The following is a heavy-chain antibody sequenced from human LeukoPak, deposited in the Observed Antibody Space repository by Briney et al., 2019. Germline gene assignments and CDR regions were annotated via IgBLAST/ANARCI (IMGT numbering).Heavy chain of an antibody. D-gene: IGHD3-10*01. CDR2: ISSSSSYI. CDR1: GFTFSSYS. V-gene: IGHV3-21*01. CDR3: ARGREVMGDY. Sequence: GGSLRLSCAASGFTFSSYSMNWVRQAPGKGLECVSSISSSSSYIYYADSVKGRFTISRDNAKNSLYLQMNSLRAEDTAVYYCARGREVMGDYWGQGTLVTVSS. J-gene: IGHJ4*02.